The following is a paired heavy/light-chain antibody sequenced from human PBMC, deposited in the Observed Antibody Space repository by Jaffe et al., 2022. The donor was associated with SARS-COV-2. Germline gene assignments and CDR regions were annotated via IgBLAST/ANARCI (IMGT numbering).Light chain of an antibody. J-gene: IGKJ4*01. V-gene: IGKV1-12*01. CDR1: QGISSR. CDR3: QQANSFPLT. Sequence: DIQMTQSPSSVSASVGDRVTITCRASQGISSRLAWYQQKPGKAPKVLIYDVSTLQSGVPSRFSGSGYGTDFTLTINSLQPEDFATYYCQQANSFPLTFGGGTKVEIK. CDR2: DVS.
Heavy chain of an antibody. CDR1: GFTFRSYA. D-gene: IGHD1-26*01. CDR2: ISISGATT. CDR3: AKDFRHCATTCYGWFDP. J-gene: IGHJ5*02. V-gene: IGHV3-23*04. Sequence: EVQLVESGGGLVQPGGSLRLSCVDSGFTFRSYALSWVRQAPGKGLEWVSGISISGATTYYADSVKGRFTISRDNSKNTLYLQMNSLRVEDTAVYYCAKDFRHCATTCYGWFDPWGQGTLVTVSS.